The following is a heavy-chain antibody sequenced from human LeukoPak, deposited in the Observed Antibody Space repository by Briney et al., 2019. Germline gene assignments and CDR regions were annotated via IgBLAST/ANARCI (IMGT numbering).Heavy chain of an antibody. Sequence: PGGSLRLSCAASGFTFSSYWMHWVRHAPGKGLVWVSRINTDGSSTSYADSVKGRFTVSRDNAKNTLYLQMGSLRADDTAMYYCAGKAAAYYFVYWGQGTLVTVSS. V-gene: IGHV3-74*01. J-gene: IGHJ4*02. CDR3: AGKAAAYYFVY. CDR1: GFTFSSYW. CDR2: INTDGSST. D-gene: IGHD2-2*01.